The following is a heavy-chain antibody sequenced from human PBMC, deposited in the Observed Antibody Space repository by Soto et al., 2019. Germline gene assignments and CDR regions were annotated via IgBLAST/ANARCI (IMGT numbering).Heavy chain of an antibody. CDR2: IKQDGSEK. D-gene: IGHD3-22*01. Sequence: GGSLRLSCAASGFTFSSYWMSWVRQAPGKGLEWVANIKQDGSEKYYVDSVKGRFTISRDNAKNSLYLQMNSLRAEDTAVYYCARAVGYYDSSGYYYGGAFDIWGQGTMVTVSS. J-gene: IGHJ3*02. CDR3: ARAVGYYDSSGYYYGGAFDI. V-gene: IGHV3-7*01. CDR1: GFTFSSYW.